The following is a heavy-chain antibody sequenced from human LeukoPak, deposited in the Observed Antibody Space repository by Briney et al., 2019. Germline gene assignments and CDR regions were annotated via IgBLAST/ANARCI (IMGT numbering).Heavy chain of an antibody. J-gene: IGHJ4*02. CDR2: ISWNSGSI. Sequence: PGRSLRLSCAASGFTFDDYAMHWVRQAPGKGLEWVSGISWNSGSIGYADSVKGRFTISRDNAKNSLYLQMNSLRAEDTALYYCAKVYHNWNDLGYFDYWGQGTLVTVSS. CDR1: GFTFDDYA. D-gene: IGHD1-1*01. CDR3: AKVYHNWNDLGYFDY. V-gene: IGHV3-9*01.